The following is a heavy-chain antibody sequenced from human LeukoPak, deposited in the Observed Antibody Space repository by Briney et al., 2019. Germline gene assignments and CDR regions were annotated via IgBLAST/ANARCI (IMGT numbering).Heavy chain of an antibody. CDR1: GGSISSSYY. Sequence: SGTLSLTCAVSGGSISSSYYWSWIRQPAGKGLEWIGRIYTSGSTNYNPSLKSRVTISVDTSKNQFSLKLSSVTAADTAVYYCAAESSGYYLNWFDPWGQGTLVTVSS. D-gene: IGHD3-22*01. J-gene: IGHJ5*02. CDR3: AAESSGYYLNWFDP. CDR2: IYTSGST. V-gene: IGHV4-61*02.